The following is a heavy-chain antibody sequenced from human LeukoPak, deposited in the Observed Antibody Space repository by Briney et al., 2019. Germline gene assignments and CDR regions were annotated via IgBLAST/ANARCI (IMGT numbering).Heavy chain of an antibody. Sequence: GGSLRLSCAASGFTVSTDYMSWVRQAPGKGLEWVSVIYSGGSTYYAGSVKGRFTISRDNSKNTLYLQMNSLRTEDTATYYCARDGNSYSFAYWGQGSLVTVSS. V-gene: IGHV3-66*02. D-gene: IGHD3-10*01. CDR3: ARDGNSYSFAY. CDR1: GFTVSTDY. CDR2: IYSGGST. J-gene: IGHJ4*02.